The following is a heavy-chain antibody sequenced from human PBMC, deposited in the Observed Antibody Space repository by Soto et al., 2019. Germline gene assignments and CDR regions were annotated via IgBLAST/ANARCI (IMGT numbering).Heavy chain of an antibody. J-gene: IGHJ4*02. CDR2: IYSGGST. V-gene: IGHV3-53*01. Sequence: GGSLRLSCAASGFTVSSNYMSWVRQAPGKGLEWVSVIYSGGSTYYADYVKGRFTISRDNSKNTLYLQMNSLRAEDTAVYYCASTGDFFSFPLDYWGQGTLVTVSS. D-gene: IGHD7-27*01. CDR3: ASTGDFFSFPLDY. CDR1: GFTVSSNY.